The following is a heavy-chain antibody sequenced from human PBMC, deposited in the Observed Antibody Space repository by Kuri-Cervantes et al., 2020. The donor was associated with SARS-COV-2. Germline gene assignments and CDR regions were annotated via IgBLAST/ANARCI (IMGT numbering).Heavy chain of an antibody. CDR3: AKEIGQLSYYYGMDV. Sequence: GESLKISCAASGFTFSSYAMHWVRQAPGKGLEWVSLISWDGGSTYYADSVKGRFTISRDNSKNSLYLQMNSLRAEDTALYYCAKEIGQLSYYYGMDVWGQGTTVTVSS. CDR2: ISWDGGST. J-gene: IGHJ6*02. V-gene: IGHV3-43D*04. D-gene: IGHD1-1*01. CDR1: GFTFSSYA.